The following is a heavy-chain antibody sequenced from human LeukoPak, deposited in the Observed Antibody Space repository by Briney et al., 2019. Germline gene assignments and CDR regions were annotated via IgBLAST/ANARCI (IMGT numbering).Heavy chain of an antibody. J-gene: IGHJ5*02. Sequence: GESLKISCNGSGYNFTTHWIAWVRQMPGKGLEWMGIIYPGDSDTTYSPSFQGQVTISADKSISTAYLQWSSLKASDTAIYYCARPGRSWKNDSSGYYDNWFDPWGQGTLVTVSS. D-gene: IGHD3-22*01. CDR2: IYPGDSDT. CDR3: ARPGRSWKNDSSGYYDNWFDP. V-gene: IGHV5-51*01. CDR1: GYNFTTHW.